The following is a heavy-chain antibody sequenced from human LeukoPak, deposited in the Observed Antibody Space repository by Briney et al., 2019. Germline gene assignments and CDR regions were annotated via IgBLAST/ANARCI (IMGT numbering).Heavy chain of an antibody. D-gene: IGHD6-6*01. CDR1: GGSISSGSYY. CDR3: AIEREQLVKDYYYYYMDV. Sequence: KTSETLSLTCTVSGGSISSGSYYWRWIRQPAGKGLEWIGRIYTSGSTNYNPSLKSRVTISVDTSKNQFSLKLSFVTAADTAVYYCAIEREQLVKDYYYYYMDVWGKGTTVTVSS. V-gene: IGHV4-61*02. J-gene: IGHJ6*03. CDR2: IYTSGST.